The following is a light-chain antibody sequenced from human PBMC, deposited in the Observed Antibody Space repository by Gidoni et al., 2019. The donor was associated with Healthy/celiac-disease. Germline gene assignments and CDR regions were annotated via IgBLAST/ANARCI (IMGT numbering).Light chain of an antibody. J-gene: IGKJ3*01. CDR2: DAS. CDR1: QDISNY. CDR3: QQYDNLPFT. V-gene: IGKV1-33*01. Sequence: DIQMTQSPSSLSASVGDRVTITCQPSQDISNYLNWYQQKPGKAPKLLIYDASNLETGVPSRFSGSGSGTDFTFTISSLQPEDIATYYCQQYDNLPFTFGPXTKVDIK.